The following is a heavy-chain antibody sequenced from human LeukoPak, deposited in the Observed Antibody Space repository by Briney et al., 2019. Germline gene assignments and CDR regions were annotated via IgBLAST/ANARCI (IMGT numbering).Heavy chain of an antibody. D-gene: IGHD3-10*01. J-gene: IGHJ4*02. V-gene: IGHV3-30*02. CDR3: AREVRGIGRAPDY. CDR2: IRYDGSNK. Sequence: PGGSLRLSCAASGFTFSSYGMHWVRQAPGKGLEGVAFIRYDGSNKYYADSVKGRFTISRDNSKNTLYLQMNSLRAEDTAVYYCAREVRGIGRAPDYWGQGTLVTVSS. CDR1: GFTFSSYG.